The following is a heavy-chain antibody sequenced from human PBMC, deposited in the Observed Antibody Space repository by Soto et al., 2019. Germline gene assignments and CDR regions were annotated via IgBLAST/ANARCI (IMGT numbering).Heavy chain of an antibody. J-gene: IGHJ4*02. CDR1: GGSISSGGYY. V-gene: IGHV4-31*03. Sequence: SETLSLTCTVSGGSISSGGYYWSWIRQHPGKGLEWIGYIYYSGSTYYNPSLKSRVTISVDTSKNQFSLKLSSVTAADTAVYYRARAPPSYGDYVPVTYFDYWGQGTLVTVSS. CDR3: ARAPPSYGDYVPVTYFDY. CDR2: IYYSGST. D-gene: IGHD4-17*01.